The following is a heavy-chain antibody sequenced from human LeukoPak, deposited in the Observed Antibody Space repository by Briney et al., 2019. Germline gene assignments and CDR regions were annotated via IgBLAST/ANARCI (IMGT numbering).Heavy chain of an antibody. V-gene: IGHV5-51*01. CDR1: GYSFTSYW. CDR3: ARPLLGLSSLDP. J-gene: IGHJ5*02. Sequence: GESLKISFKGSGYSFTSYWIGWVRPMPGKGLEWMGIIYPGDSDTRYSPSFQGQVTISADKSTSTAYLQWSSLKASDTAMYYCARPLLGLSSLDPWGQGTLVTASS. D-gene: IGHD2-2*01. CDR2: IYPGDSDT.